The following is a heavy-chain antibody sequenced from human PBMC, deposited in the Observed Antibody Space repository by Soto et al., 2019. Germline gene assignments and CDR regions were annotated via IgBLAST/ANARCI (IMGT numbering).Heavy chain of an antibody. Sequence: SETLSLTCTVSGVSISSGGYYWSWIRQHPGEGLEWIGYIYYSGTTNYNPSFKSRVTISVDTSKNQFSLKLSSVTAADTAVYYCARGVVVVTPFDYWGRGALVTVSS. V-gene: IGHV4-31*03. CDR1: GVSISSGGYY. CDR3: ARGVVVVTPFDY. CDR2: IYYSGTT. D-gene: IGHD2-21*02. J-gene: IGHJ4*02.